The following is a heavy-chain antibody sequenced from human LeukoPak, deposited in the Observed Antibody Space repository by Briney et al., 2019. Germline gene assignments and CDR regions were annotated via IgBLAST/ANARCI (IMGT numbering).Heavy chain of an antibody. D-gene: IGHD3-10*01. J-gene: IGHJ6*03. CDR1: GYSISSGYY. Sequence: PSETLSLTCTVSGYSISSGYYWSWIRQPPGKGLEWIGEINHSGSTNYNPSLKSRVTISVDTSKNQFSLKLSSVTAADTAVYYCARGRKFYYGSGPFYMDVWGKGTTVTVSS. V-gene: IGHV4-38-2*02. CDR3: ARGRKFYYGSGPFYMDV. CDR2: INHSGST.